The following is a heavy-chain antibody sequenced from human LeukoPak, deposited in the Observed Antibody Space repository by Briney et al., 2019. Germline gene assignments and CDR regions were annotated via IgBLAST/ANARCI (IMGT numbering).Heavy chain of an antibody. CDR2: INHSRST. J-gene: IGHJ4*02. D-gene: IGHD6-13*01. CDR3: ARWTDLSKEPLAAAYNFDY. CDR1: GGSISSGGYY. V-gene: IGHV4-30-2*01. Sequence: PSQTLSLTCTVSGGSISSGGYYWSWIRQPPGKGLEWIGEINHSRSTNYNPSLKSRVTISVDTSKDQFSLKLSSVTAADTAVYYCARWTDLSKEPLAAAYNFDYWGQGALVTVSS.